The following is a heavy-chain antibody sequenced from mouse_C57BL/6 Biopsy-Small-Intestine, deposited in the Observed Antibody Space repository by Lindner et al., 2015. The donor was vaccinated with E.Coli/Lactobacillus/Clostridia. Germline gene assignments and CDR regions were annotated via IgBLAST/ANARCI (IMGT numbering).Heavy chain of an antibody. CDR1: GYTFTTYW. Sequence: VQLQESGAELAKPGASVKLSCKAFGYTFTTYWMHWVKQRPGQDLEWIGYINPSSGYTKYNQKFKDKATLTADKSSSTAYMQLSSLTYEDSAVYYCASPVVAPFDYWGQGTTPTVSS. D-gene: IGHD1-1*01. V-gene: IGHV1-7*01. CDR3: ASPVVAPFDY. CDR2: INPSSGYT. J-gene: IGHJ2*01.